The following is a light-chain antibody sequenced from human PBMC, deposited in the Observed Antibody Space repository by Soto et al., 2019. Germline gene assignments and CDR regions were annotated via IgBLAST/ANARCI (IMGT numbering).Light chain of an antibody. CDR1: QGISSY. CDR3: QHYNSYSEA. Sequence: AIRMTQSPSSFSASTGDRVTITCRASQGISSYLAWYQQKPGKAPKLLIYAASTLQSGVPSRFSGSGSGTEFTLTISSLQPDDFATYYCQHYNSYSEAFGQGTKVGIK. J-gene: IGKJ1*01. CDR2: AAS. V-gene: IGKV1-8*01.